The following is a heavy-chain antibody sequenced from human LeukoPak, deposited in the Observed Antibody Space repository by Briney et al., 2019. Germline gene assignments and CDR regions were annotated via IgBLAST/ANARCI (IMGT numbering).Heavy chain of an antibody. CDR1: GFSFTDYP. V-gene: IGHV3-21*05. D-gene: IGHD2-2*01. Sequence: GGSLRLSCATSGFSFTDYPMNWVRQAPGKGLEWISNIRTTAEGAKYAYYADSVKGRFTISRDNAKKSLYLQMNSLRAEDTAVYYCARESFYDGDYWGQGTLVTVSS. CDR3: ARESFYDGDY. CDR2: IRTTAEGAKYA. J-gene: IGHJ4*02.